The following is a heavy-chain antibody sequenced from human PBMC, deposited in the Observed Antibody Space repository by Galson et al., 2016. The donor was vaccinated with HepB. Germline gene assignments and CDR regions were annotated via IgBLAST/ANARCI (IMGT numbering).Heavy chain of an antibody. CDR3: VRERERSLDY. V-gene: IGHV1-18*01. CDR1: GYTFTTYG. Sequence: SVKVSCKASGYTFTTYGITWVRQAPGQGLEWMGWISTHSGTTNHAQELQGRITMTTDTSTSTAYMELTNLKSDDTAVYYCVRERERSLDYWGQGTLVSVAS. J-gene: IGHJ4*02. CDR2: ISTHSGTT.